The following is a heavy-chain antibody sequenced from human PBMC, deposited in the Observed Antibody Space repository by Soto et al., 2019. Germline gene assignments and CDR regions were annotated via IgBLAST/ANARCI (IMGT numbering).Heavy chain of an antibody. D-gene: IGHD2-2*01. CDR1: GFSLSTIVVG. CDR3: AHSPRPREDQLLLGRFDP. Sequence: PTLVNPTQTLTLTCTFSGFSLSTIVVGVCWIRQPPGKALEWLALIYWDDDKRYSPSLKSRLTITKDTSKNQVVLTMTNMDPVDTATYYCAHSPRPREDQLLLGRFDPWGQGTLVTVSS. V-gene: IGHV2-5*02. CDR2: IYWDDDK. J-gene: IGHJ5*02.